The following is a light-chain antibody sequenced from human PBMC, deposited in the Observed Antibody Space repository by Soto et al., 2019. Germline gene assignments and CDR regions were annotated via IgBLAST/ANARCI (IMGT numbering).Light chain of an antibody. CDR2: DAY. CDR1: QSVRSNF. CDR3: QQYAGSPRT. J-gene: IGKJ2*01. V-gene: IGKV3-20*01. Sequence: EIVRTQSQGTLSLSPGDTATLSCRASQSVRSNFLAWYQHKPGQAPRLLIHDAYSRATGIPDRFSGSGSDRDFTLTISRLEPEDFAVYYCQQYAGSPRTFGQETKLEIK.